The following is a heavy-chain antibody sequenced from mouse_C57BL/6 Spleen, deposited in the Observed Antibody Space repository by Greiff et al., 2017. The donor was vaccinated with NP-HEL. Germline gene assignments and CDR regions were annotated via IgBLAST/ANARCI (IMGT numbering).Heavy chain of an antibody. D-gene: IGHD2-1*01. CDR3: ARDLYYGYFDY. CDR1: GFTFSDYY. Sequence: VKLMESEGGLVQPGSSMKLSCTASGFTFSDYYMAWVRQVPEKGLEWVANINYDGSSTYYLDSLKSRFIISRDNAKNILYLQMSSLKSEDTATYYCARDLYYGYFDYWGQGTTLTVSS. CDR2: INYDGSST. J-gene: IGHJ2*01. V-gene: IGHV5-16*01.